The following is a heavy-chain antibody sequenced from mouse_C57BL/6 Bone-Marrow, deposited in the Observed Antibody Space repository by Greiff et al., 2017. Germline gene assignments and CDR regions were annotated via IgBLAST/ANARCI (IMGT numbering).Heavy chain of an antibody. D-gene: IGHD3-2*02. Sequence: EVQRVESGGGLVQPGGSLKLSCAASGFTFSDYYMYWVRQTPEKRLEWVAYISNGGGSTYYPDTVKGRFTISRDNAKNTLYLQMSRLKSEDTAMYYCARVDSSGFAYWGQGTLVTVSA. CDR3: ARVDSSGFAY. CDR2: ISNGGGST. J-gene: IGHJ3*01. CDR1: GFTFSDYY. V-gene: IGHV5-12*01.